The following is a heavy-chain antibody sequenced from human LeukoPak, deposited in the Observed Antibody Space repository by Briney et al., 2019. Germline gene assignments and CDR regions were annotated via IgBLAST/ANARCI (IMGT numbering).Heavy chain of an antibody. CDR3: ARAYGSGSSQYFQD. CDR1: GFTFKNYN. J-gene: IGHJ1*01. D-gene: IGHD3-10*01. Sequence: GGSLRLSCAASGFTFKNYNMNWVRQAPGKGLEWISYITISSTTIYYADSVKGRFTISRDSAKNSLYLQMNSLRAEDTAVYYCARAYGSGSSQYFQDWGQGTLVTVSS. CDR2: ITISSTTI. V-gene: IGHV3-48*01.